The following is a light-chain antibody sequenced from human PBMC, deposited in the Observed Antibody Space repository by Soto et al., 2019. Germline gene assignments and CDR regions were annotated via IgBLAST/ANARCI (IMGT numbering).Light chain of an antibody. Sequence: QSVLTQPRSVSGSPGQSVTISCTGTSSDVGGYNYVSWSQQHPGKAPQLMIYEVSNRPSGVSNRFSGSKSGNTASLAISGLQAGDEADYYCSSYTSSSTFVFGTGTKVTVL. J-gene: IGLJ1*01. CDR3: SSYTSSSTFV. CDR1: SSDVGGYNY. CDR2: EVS. V-gene: IGLV2-14*01.